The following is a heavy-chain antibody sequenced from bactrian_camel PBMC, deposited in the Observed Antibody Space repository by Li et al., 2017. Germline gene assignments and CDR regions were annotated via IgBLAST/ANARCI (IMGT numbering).Heavy chain of an antibody. Sequence: HVQLVESGGGSVQTGGSLRLSCARSTWKYSTYCMGWLRQAPGKEREWVAGIDSDGTTSYTDSGKDRFTLSVDNAKNTVYLQMNRLQPEDTAMYYCAADPRLLVGYSGIPSASDFAYWGQGTQVTVS. J-gene: IGHJ6*01. D-gene: IGHD5*01. CDR2: IDSDGTT. CDR3: AADPRLLVGYSGIPSASDFAY. CDR1: TWKYSTYC. V-gene: IGHV3S53*01.